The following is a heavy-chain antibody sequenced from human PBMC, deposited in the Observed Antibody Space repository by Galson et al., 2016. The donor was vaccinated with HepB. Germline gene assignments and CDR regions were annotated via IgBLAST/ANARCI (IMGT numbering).Heavy chain of an antibody. D-gene: IGHD3-22*01. J-gene: IGHJ6*02. CDR3: ARVRKFYSRSSGYYDYGMDV. V-gene: IGHV2-5*02. CDR1: GFSLSKSGVG. Sequence: PALVKPTQTLTLTCTFSGFSLSKSGVGVGWIRQPPGKALEWLGIIYWDDDKFYSPSLESRLTITKDTSKNQVVLRMTNMAPVDTATYYCARVRKFYSRSSGYYDYGMDVWGQGTTVTVSS. CDR2: IYWDDDK.